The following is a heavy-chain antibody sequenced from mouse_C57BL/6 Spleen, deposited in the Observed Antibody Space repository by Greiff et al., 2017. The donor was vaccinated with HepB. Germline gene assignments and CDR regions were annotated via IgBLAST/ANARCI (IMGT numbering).Heavy chain of an antibody. D-gene: IGHD1-1*01. Sequence: EVQLKESGPGLVKPSQSLSLTCSVTGYSITSGYYWNWIRQFPGNKLEWMGYISYDGSNNYNPSLKNRISITRDTSKNQFFLKLNSVTTEDTATYYCARDRGVVDWYFDVWGTGTTVTVSS. CDR1: GYSITSGYY. J-gene: IGHJ1*03. CDR3: ARDRGVVDWYFDV. V-gene: IGHV3-6*01. CDR2: ISYDGSN.